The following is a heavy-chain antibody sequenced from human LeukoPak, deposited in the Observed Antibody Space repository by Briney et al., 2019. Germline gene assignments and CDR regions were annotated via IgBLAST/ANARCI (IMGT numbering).Heavy chain of an antibody. V-gene: IGHV1-2*02. J-gene: IGHJ3*02. CDR1: GYTFTGYY. CDR2: INPNSGGT. Sequence: GASVKVSCKASGYTFTGYYMHWVRQAPGQGLEWMGWINPNSGGTNYAQKFQGRVTMTRDTSISTAYMELSRLRSDDTVVYYCARDSYYYGSGSYFYFNTDDAFDIWGQGTMVTVSS. CDR3: ARDSYYYGSGSYFYFNTDDAFDI. D-gene: IGHD3-10*01.